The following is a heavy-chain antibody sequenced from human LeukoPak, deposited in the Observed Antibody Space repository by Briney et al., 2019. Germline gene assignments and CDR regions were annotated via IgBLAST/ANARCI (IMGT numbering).Heavy chain of an antibody. CDR1: GYTFTGYY. CDR2: INPNSGGT. V-gene: IGHV1-2*02. D-gene: IGHD3-22*01. CDR3: AIFGYDSSGYRAFDI. J-gene: IGHJ3*02. Sequence: ASVKVSCKASGYTFTGYYMHWVRQAPGHGLEWRGWINPNSGGTNYAQKFQGRVTMTRDTSISTAYMELSRLRSDDTAVYYCAIFGYDSSGYRAFDIWGQGTMVTVSS.